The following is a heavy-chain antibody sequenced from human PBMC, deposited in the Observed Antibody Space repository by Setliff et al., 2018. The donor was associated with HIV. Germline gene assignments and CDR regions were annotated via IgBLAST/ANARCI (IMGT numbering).Heavy chain of an antibody. CDR2: IIPIFGIA. D-gene: IGHD2-21*02. Sequence: SVKVSCKASRSTFNSHTISWVRQAPGQGLEWMGGIIPIFGIANYAQKFQGRVTIAADKSTSTAYMELSSLRSEDTAVYYCARGLIAYCGGDCYSPYNWFDPWGQGTLVTVSS. CDR3: ARGLIAYCGGDCYSPYNWFDP. J-gene: IGHJ5*02. V-gene: IGHV1-69*10. CDR1: RSTFNSHT.